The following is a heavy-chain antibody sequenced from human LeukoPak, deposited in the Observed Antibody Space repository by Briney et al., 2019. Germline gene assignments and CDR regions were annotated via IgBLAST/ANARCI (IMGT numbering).Heavy chain of an antibody. Sequence: ASVEVSCKTSGYTFSDYYIHWVRQAPGQGLEWMGRINPNSGGTNYAQKFQGRVTMTRDTSISTAYMELSRLRSDDTAVYYCARGSYYYDSSGYHYWGQGTLVTVSS. CDR2: INPNSGGT. J-gene: IGHJ4*02. V-gene: IGHV1-2*06. D-gene: IGHD3-22*01. CDR1: GYTFSDYY. CDR3: ARGSYYYDSSGYHY.